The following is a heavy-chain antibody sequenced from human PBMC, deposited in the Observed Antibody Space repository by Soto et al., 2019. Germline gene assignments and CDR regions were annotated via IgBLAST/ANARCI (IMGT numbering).Heavy chain of an antibody. Sequence: ASVKVSCKASGGTFSSYAISWVRQAPGQGLEWMGGIIPIFGTANYAQKFQGRVTITADESTSTAYMKLSSLRSEDTAVYYCATRPGGYLKVWGQGTLVTVSS. D-gene: IGHD3-22*01. J-gene: IGHJ4*02. CDR2: IIPIFGTA. CDR1: GGTFSSYA. V-gene: IGHV1-69*13. CDR3: ATRPGGYLKV.